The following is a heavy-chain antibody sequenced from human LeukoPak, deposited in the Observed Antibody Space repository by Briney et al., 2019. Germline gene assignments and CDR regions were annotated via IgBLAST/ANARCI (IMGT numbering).Heavy chain of an antibody. CDR3: ARETGSAVGSTDFDY. Sequence: PGGSLRLSCAASGFTFSSYPIHWVPQAPGKGLEWVAVISYDGSNKYYADSVKGRFTISRDNSKNTLYLQMNSLRAEDTAVYYCARETGSAVGSTDFDYWGQGTLVTVSS. CDR1: GFTFSSYP. J-gene: IGHJ4*02. CDR2: ISYDGSNK. V-gene: IGHV3-30-3*01. D-gene: IGHD4-17*01.